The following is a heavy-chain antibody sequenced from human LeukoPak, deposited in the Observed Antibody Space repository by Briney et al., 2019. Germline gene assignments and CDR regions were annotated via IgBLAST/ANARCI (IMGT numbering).Heavy chain of an antibody. Sequence: ASVKVSCKASGYTFTGYYVHWVRQAPGQGLEWMGWINPTSGGRNYAEKFQGRVIMSRDMSIGTAYLDLTRLRSDDTAVYYCARGDYGGEGWFDPWGQGTLVTVSS. CDR3: ARGDYGGEGWFDP. V-gene: IGHV1-2*02. CDR1: GYTFTGYY. CDR2: INPTSGGR. D-gene: IGHD4-23*01. J-gene: IGHJ5*02.